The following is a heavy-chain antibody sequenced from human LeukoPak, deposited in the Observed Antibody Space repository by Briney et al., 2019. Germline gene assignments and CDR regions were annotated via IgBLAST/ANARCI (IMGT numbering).Heavy chain of an antibody. CDR3: AVNYGDDAFDI. D-gene: IGHD4-17*01. CDR2: IYTSGST. Sequence: SETLSLTCTVSGGSISGYYWSWIRQPAGKGLEWIGRIYTSGSTNYNPSLKSRVTMSVDTSKNHFSLRLSSVTAADTAVYYCAVNYGDDAFDIWGQGTMVTVSS. J-gene: IGHJ3*02. V-gene: IGHV4-4*07. CDR1: GGSISGYY.